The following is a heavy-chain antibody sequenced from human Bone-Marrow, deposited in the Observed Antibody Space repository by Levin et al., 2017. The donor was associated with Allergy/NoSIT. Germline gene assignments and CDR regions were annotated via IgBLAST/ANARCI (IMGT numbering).Heavy chain of an antibody. V-gene: IGHV1-2*06. CDR3: ARGGARYRGYDTPY. J-gene: IGHJ4*02. Sequence: AASVKVSCKASGYTFTGYYMHWVRQAPGQGLEWMGRINPNSGGTNYAQKFQGRVTMTRDTSISTAYMELSRLRSDDTAVYYCARGGARYRGYDTPYWGQGTLVTVSS. CDR1: GYTFTGYY. D-gene: IGHD5-12*01. CDR2: INPNSGGT.